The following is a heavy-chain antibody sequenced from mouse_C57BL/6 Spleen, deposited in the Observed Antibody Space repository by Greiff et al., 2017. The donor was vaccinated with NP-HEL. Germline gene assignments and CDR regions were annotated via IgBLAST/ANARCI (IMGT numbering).Heavy chain of an antibody. CDR3: ARFGGLRREYYYAMDY. V-gene: IGHV1-37*01. CDR2: INPYNGDT. J-gene: IGHJ4*01. D-gene: IGHD2-4*01. Sequence: EVKLVESGPELVKPGASVKISCKASGYSFTGYFMNWVKQSHGKSLEWIGRINPYNGDTFYNQKFKGKATLTVDKSSSTAHMELLSLTSEDFAVYYCARFGGLRREYYYAMDYWGQGTSVTVSS. CDR1: GYSFTGYF.